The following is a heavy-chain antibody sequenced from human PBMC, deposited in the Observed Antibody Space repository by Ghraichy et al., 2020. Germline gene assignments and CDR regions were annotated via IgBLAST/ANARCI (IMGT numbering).Heavy chain of an antibody. J-gene: IGHJ3*02. Sequence: SQTLSLTCTVSGGSISSSSYYWGWIRQPPGKGLEWIGSIYYSGSTYYNPSLKSRVTISVDTSKNQFSLKLSSVTAADTAVYYCARPGVLTTVVTPDAFDIWGQETIVTVSS. CDR2: IYYSGST. D-gene: IGHD4-23*01. V-gene: IGHV4-39*01. CDR1: GGSISSSSYY. CDR3: ARPGVLTTVVTPDAFDI.